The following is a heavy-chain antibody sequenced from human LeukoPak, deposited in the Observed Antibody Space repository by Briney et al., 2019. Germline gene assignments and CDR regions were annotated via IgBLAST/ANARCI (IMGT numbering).Heavy chain of an antibody. V-gene: IGHV3-7*03. CDR2: IKLDGSEK. Sequence: GGSLRPSCLTSGFTLSTNAMSWVRQAPGKGLEWVANIKLDGSEKNYVDSVKGRFTISRDNTKNSLYLQMNSLRAEDTAVFYCARDQYDTWSRRGNFDSWGQGTLAIVSS. CDR3: ARDQYDTWSRRGNFDS. D-gene: IGHD3-3*01. J-gene: IGHJ4*02. CDR1: GFTLSTNA.